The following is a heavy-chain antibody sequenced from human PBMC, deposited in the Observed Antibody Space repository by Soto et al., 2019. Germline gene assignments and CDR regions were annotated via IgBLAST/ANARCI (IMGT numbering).Heavy chain of an antibody. V-gene: IGHV1-69*13. D-gene: IGHD6-13*01. CDR1: GGTFSSYA. Sequence: ASVKVSCKASGGTFSSYAISWVRQAPGQGLEWMGGIIPIFGTANYAQKFQGRVTITADEPTSTAYMELSSLRSEDTAVYYCARAEQLAHYYYGMDVWGQGTTVTVSS. CDR2: IIPIFGTA. CDR3: ARAEQLAHYYYGMDV. J-gene: IGHJ6*02.